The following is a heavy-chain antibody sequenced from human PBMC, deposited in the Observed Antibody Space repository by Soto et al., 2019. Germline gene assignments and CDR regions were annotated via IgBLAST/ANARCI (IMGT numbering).Heavy chain of an antibody. CDR3: ARDLGYSSGWPVYYYYGMDV. J-gene: IGHJ6*02. CDR2: TYYRSKWYN. D-gene: IGHD6-19*01. CDR1: GDSVSSNSAA. Sequence: SQTLSLTCAISGDSVSSNSAAWNWIRQSPSRGLEWLGRTYYRSKWYNDYTVSVKSRITINPDTSKNQFSLQLNSVIPEDTAVYYCARDLGYSSGWPVYYYYGMDVWGQGTTVTVSS. V-gene: IGHV6-1*01.